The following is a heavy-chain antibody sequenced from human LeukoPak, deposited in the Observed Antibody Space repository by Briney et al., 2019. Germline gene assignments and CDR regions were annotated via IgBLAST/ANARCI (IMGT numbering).Heavy chain of an antibody. V-gene: IGHV1-2*02. D-gene: IGHD2-8*02. CDR3: VRGYCTGGRCSGAWFDP. CDR2: IKPISGGT. Sequence: ASVKVSCKASGYSLTENHIHWVRPAPGQGLEWMGWIKPISGGTNYAQKFQGRVTMTRDTSIRTAYIELNTVRSDDTAVYYCVRGYCTGGRCSGAWFDPWGQGTLVTVSS. J-gene: IGHJ5*02. CDR1: GYSLTENH.